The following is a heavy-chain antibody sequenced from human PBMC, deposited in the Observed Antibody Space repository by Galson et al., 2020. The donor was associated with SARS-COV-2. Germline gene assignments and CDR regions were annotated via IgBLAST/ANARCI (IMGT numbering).Heavy chain of an antibody. D-gene: IGHD6-19*01. V-gene: IGHV4-31*01. CDR2: IYYSGST. CDR3: ARTQVVRGWYDAFDI. CDR1: GGSISSGGYY. Sequence: SETLSLTCTVSGGSISSGGYYWSWIRQPPGKGLEWIGYIYYSGSTSYNPSLKSLVTISVDTSKNQFSLNLKSVSAADTAVYYCARTQVVRGWYDAFDIWGQGTMVTVSS. J-gene: IGHJ3*02.